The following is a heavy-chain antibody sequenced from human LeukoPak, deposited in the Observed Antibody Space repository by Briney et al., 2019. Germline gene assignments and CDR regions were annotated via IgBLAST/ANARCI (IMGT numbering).Heavy chain of an antibody. Sequence: LPGGSLRLSCAASGFTFSSYGMSWVRQAPGKGLEWVSAISGSGGSTYYADSVKGRFTISRDNSKNTLYLQMNSLRAEDTAVYYCAKYPPQSSSWPRYYYYYMDVWGKGTTVTISS. D-gene: IGHD6-13*01. V-gene: IGHV3-23*01. CDR1: GFTFSSYG. J-gene: IGHJ6*03. CDR2: ISGSGGST. CDR3: AKYPPQSSSWPRYYYYYMDV.